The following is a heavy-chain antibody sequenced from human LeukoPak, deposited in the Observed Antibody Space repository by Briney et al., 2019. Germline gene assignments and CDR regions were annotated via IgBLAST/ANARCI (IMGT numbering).Heavy chain of an antibody. J-gene: IGHJ4*02. Sequence: ASVKVSCKASGYTFTSYGISWVRQAPGQGLEWMGWISAYNGNTNYAQKFQGRVTITTDESTSTAYMELSSLRSEDTAVYYCARGESVAAAFDYWGQGTLVTVSS. V-gene: IGHV1-18*01. CDR1: GYTFTSYG. D-gene: IGHD6-6*01. CDR2: ISAYNGNT. CDR3: ARGESVAAAFDY.